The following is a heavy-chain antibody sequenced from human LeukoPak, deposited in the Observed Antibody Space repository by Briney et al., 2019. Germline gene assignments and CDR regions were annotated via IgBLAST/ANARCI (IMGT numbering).Heavy chain of an antibody. J-gene: IGHJ4*02. CDR1: GYSFTSYD. Sequence: GASVKVSXKASGYSFTSYDINWVRQATGQGLEWMGWMNPNSGNTGYAQKFQGRVTMTRNTSISTAYMELSSLRSEDTAVYYCARGPVKVLLSFGRGLPEGFDYWGQGTLVTVSS. CDR3: ARGPVKVLLSFGRGLPEGFDY. D-gene: IGHD3-10*01. V-gene: IGHV1-8*01. CDR2: MNPNSGNT.